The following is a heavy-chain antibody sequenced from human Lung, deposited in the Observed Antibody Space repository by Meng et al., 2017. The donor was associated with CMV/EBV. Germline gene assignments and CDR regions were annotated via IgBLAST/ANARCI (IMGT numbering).Heavy chain of an antibody. V-gene: IGHV4-31*02. CDR1: VGSIDRGNYF. Sequence: VSVGSIDRGNYFWSWIRQPPGQGLEYIGYIYYGGSTYYSPSLKSRATISVDTSKEQFSLKLNSVTAADTAVYYCAAQRFVPTAPFDYWGQGALVTVSS. CDR3: AAQRFVPTAPFDY. CDR2: IYYGGST. D-gene: IGHD2-2*01. J-gene: IGHJ4*02.